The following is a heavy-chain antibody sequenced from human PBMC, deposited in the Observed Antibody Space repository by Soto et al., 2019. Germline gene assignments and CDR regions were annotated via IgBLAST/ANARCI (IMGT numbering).Heavy chain of an antibody. J-gene: IGHJ4*02. CDR3: ARDILFDY. V-gene: IGHV1-3*01. CDR2: INAGNGNT. D-gene: IGHD2-15*01. Sequence: VNRYRKGSGYSITSDPMDCVRQAPGQRLEWLGWINAGNGNTKYSQKFQGRVTITRDTSASTAYMELSSLRSEDTAVYYCARDILFDYWGQGTLVTVSS. CDR1: GYSITSDP.